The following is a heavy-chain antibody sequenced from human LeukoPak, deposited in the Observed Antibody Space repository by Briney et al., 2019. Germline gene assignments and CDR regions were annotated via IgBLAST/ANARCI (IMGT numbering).Heavy chain of an antibody. CDR2: ISYSGST. CDR1: GGSISSSSYY. Sequence: SETLSLTRTVSGGSISSSSYYWGWIRQPPGKGLEWIGSISYSGSTYYNPSLESRVTISVDTSKNQFSLKLSSVTAADTAVYYCARPGSTSGWYYFDFWGQGTLVTVSS. J-gene: IGHJ4*02. CDR3: ARPGSTSGWYYFDF. D-gene: IGHD6-19*01. V-gene: IGHV4-39*01.